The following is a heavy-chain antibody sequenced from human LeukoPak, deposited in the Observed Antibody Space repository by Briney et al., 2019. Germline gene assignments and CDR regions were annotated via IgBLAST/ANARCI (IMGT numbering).Heavy chain of an antibody. V-gene: IGHV4-61*01. CDR1: GYSISSGYY. CDR2: IYYSGST. Sequence: SETLSLTCTVSGYSISSGYYWGWIRQPPGKGLEWIGYIYYSGSTNYNPSLKSRVTISVDTSKNQFSLKLSSVTAADTAVYYCARVRGGAYYYDSSGYYYGNWFDPWGQGTLVTVSS. CDR3: ARVRGGAYYYDSSGYYYGNWFDP. J-gene: IGHJ5*02. D-gene: IGHD3-22*01.